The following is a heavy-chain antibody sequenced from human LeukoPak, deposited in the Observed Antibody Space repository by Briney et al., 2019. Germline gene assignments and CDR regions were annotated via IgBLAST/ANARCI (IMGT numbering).Heavy chain of an antibody. V-gene: IGHV4-39*01. D-gene: IGHD4-11*01. CDR2: IYYSGNT. CDR3: ASPSPPPLQYETNSLLDS. CDR1: GGSISSSGYY. Sequence: PSETLSLTCTVSGGSISSSGYYWGWIRQPPGKGLEWIGSIYYSGNTYYNPSLKTRVTISVDTSKNQFSLKLSSVTAADTALYYCASPSPPPLQYETNSLLDSWGQGTLVAVSS. J-gene: IGHJ4*02.